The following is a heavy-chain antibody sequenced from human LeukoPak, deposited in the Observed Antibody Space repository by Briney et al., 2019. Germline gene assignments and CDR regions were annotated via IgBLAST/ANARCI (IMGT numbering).Heavy chain of an antibody. D-gene: IGHD1-14*01. CDR1: GYTFTGYY. CDR3: ARIALVITH. V-gene: IGHV1-2*02. J-gene: IGHJ4*02. CDR2: INPNSGDT. Sequence: GASVKVSCKASGYTFTGYYIHWVRQVPGQGLEWMGWINPNSGDTNYAQKFQGRVTMTRDTSISTAYMELSRLRSDDTAIYFCARIALVITHWGQGTLVTVSS.